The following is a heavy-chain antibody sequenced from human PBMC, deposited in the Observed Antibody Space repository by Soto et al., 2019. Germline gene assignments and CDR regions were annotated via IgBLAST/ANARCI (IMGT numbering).Heavy chain of an antibody. CDR2: IIPILGIA. CDR1: GGTFSSYT. Sequence: SVKVSCKASGGTFSSYTISWGRQAPGQGLEWMGRIIPILGIANYAQKFQGRVTITADKSTSTAYMELSSLRSEDTAVYYCARDIPVDYGSGSQELDAFYIWGKGTMVTVAS. V-gene: IGHV1-69*04. D-gene: IGHD3-10*01. CDR3: ARDIPVDYGSGSQELDAFYI. J-gene: IGHJ3*02.